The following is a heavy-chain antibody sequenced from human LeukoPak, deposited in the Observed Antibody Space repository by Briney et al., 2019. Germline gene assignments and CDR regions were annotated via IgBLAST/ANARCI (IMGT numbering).Heavy chain of an antibody. CDR3: AKDLWQYYYDSSGYPD. Sequence: PGGSLRLSCAASGFTFDDYAMHWVRQAPGKGLEWVSGISWNSGSIGYADSVKGRFTISRDNSKNTLYLQMNSLRAEDTAVYYCAKDLWQYYYDSSGYPDWGQGTLVTVSS. CDR2: ISWNSGSI. CDR1: GFTFDDYA. V-gene: IGHV3-9*01. D-gene: IGHD3-22*01. J-gene: IGHJ4*02.